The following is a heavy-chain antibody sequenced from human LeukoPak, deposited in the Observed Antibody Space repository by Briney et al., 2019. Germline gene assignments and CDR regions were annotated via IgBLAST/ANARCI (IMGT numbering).Heavy chain of an antibody. V-gene: IGHV1-69*13. CDR3: ARDQYGSGTVFGGY. D-gene: IGHD3-10*01. Sequence: GASVKVSCKASGGTFSSYAISWVRQAPGQGLEWMGGIIPIFGTANYAQKFQGRVTITADESTSTAYMELSSLRSEDTAVYYCARDQYGSGTVFGGYWGQGTLVTVSS. CDR1: GGTFSSYA. CDR2: IIPIFGTA. J-gene: IGHJ4*02.